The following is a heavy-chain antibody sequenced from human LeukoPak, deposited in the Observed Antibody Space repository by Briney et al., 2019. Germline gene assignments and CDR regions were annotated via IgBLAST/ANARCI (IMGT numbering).Heavy chain of an antibody. CDR1: GGSISSSSYY. Sequence: PSETLSLTCTVSGGSISSSSYYWGWIRQPPGKGLEWIGSIYYSGSTYYNPSLKSRVTISVDTSKNQFSLKLSSVTAADTAVYYCARVGYSSSWGDYWGQGTLVTVSS. V-gene: IGHV4-39*07. CDR3: ARVGYSSSWGDY. J-gene: IGHJ4*02. D-gene: IGHD6-13*01. CDR2: IYYSGST.